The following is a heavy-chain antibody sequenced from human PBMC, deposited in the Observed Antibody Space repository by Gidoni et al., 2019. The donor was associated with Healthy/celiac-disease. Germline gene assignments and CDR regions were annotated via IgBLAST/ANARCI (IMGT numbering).Heavy chain of an antibody. Sequence: QLQLQEYGSGLVKPSQTLSLTSAVSGGSISSGGYSWSWIRQPPGKGLEWIAYIYHSGSTYYNPSLKSRVTISVDRSKNQFSLKLNSVTAADTAVYYCARVEYQLLLIDYWGQGTLVTVSS. CDR1: GGSISSGGYS. D-gene: IGHD2-2*01. V-gene: IGHV4-30-2*01. J-gene: IGHJ4*02. CDR3: ARVEYQLLLIDY. CDR2: IYHSGST.